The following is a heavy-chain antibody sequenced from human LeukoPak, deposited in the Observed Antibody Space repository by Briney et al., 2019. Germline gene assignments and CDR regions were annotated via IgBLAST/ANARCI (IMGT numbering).Heavy chain of an antibody. J-gene: IGHJ5*01. CDR3: ASGYSSGWFDY. CDR2: IYNSGNT. CDR1: GGSIINYY. Sequence: SETLSLTCTVSGGSIINYYWSWIRQPPGKGLEWIGYIYNSGNTNYNPSLKSRVTISIDTSKNQFSLKLSSVTAADTAVYYCASGYSSGWFDYWGQGTLVTVSS. V-gene: IGHV4-59*08. D-gene: IGHD6-19*01.